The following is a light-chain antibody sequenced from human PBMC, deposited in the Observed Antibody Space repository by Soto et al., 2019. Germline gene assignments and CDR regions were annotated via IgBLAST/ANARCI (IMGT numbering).Light chain of an antibody. CDR1: SSDIGGYNY. CDR3: NSYTSSSTRV. J-gene: IGLJ3*02. Sequence: QSALTQPASVSGSPGQSITISCTGTSSDIGGYNYVSWYQQHPGKVPKIIIYEVTNRPSGVSNRFSVSKSGNTASLTISGLQPEDEADYYCNSYTSSSTRVFGGGTKLTVL. CDR2: EVT. V-gene: IGLV2-14*01.